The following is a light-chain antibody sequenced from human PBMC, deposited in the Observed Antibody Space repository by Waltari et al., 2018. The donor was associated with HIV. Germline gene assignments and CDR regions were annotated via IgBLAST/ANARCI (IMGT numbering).Light chain of an antibody. CDR1: SSNIGSTY. J-gene: IGLJ2*01. V-gene: IGLV1-47*01. Sequence: QSVLTQPPSASGTPGQRVTISCSGSSSNIGSTYVHWYQQLPGTAPKLLIYRNNQRPSGVPDRFSGSKSGTSASLAISGLRSEDEADYYCAAWDDSLSVVVFGGGTKLTVL. CDR3: AAWDDSLSVVV. CDR2: RNN.